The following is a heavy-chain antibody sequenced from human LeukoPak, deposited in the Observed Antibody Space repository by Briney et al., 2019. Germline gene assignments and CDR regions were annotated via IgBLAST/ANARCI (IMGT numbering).Heavy chain of an antibody. CDR3: TGNYYGSGSYADFDY. CDR2: ISGSGGST. V-gene: IGHV3-23*01. CDR1: GFTFSSYG. J-gene: IGHJ4*02. D-gene: IGHD3-10*01. Sequence: GGSLRLSCAASGFTFSSYGMSWVRQAPGKGLEWVSAISGSGGSTYYADSVKGRFTISRDNSKNTLYLQMNSLKTEDTAVYYXTGNYYGSGSYADFDYWGQGTLVTVSS.